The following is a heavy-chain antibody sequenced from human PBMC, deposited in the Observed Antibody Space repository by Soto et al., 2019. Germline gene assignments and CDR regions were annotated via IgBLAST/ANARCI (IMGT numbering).Heavy chain of an antibody. D-gene: IGHD3-22*01. CDR1: GGTFGSYA. CDR2: IIPIFGTA. J-gene: IGHJ4*02. Sequence: QVQLVQSGAEVKKPGSSVKVSCKASGGTFGSYAISWVRQAPGQGLEWMGGIIPIFGTANYAQKFQGRVTITADESTITAYMELSSLRPADTAVYYCARGGGDYYDSSGYYHFDYWGQGTLVTVSS. V-gene: IGHV1-69*01. CDR3: ARGGGDYYDSSGYYHFDY.